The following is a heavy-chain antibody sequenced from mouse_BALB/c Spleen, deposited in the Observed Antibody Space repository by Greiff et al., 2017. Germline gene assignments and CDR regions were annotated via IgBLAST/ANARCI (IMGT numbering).Heavy chain of an antibody. V-gene: IGHV14-3*02. CDR2: IDPANGNT. Sequence: EVQLQESGAELVKPGASVKLSCTASGFNIKDTYMHWVKQRPEQGLEWIGRIDPANGNTKYDPKFQGKATITADTSSNTAYLQLSSLTSEDTAVYYCASRDYRYDGFDYWGQGTTLTVSS. J-gene: IGHJ2*01. CDR3: ASRDYRYDGFDY. D-gene: IGHD2-14*01. CDR1: GFNIKDTY.